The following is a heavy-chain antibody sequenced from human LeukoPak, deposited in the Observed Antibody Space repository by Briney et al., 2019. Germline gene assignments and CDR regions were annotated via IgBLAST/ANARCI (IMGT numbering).Heavy chain of an antibody. CDR3: ARLSTPNLYYFDY. J-gene: IGHJ4*02. Sequence: GASVKASCKASGYTFTSYYIYWVRQAPGQGLEWMGWINPNSGVTYYAQKFQGRVSMTRDTSISTAYMEVSRLRSDDSALYYCARLSTPNLYYFDYWGQGTLVTVSS. CDR2: INPNSGVT. D-gene: IGHD3-16*02. V-gene: IGHV1-2*02. CDR1: GYTFTSYY.